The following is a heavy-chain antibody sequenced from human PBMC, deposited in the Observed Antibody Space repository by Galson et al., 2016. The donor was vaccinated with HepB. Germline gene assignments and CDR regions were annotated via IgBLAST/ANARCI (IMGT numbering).Heavy chain of an antibody. CDR2: ITSNGGII. V-gene: IGHV3-9*01. Sequence: SLRLSCAASGFTFDDYAMYWVRQAPGKGLEWVSGITSNGGIIGYADSVKGRFTISRDNAKNSLYVQMKSLRVEDTARYHCAKGRRVTTRWGYYNYAMDVWGQGTTVAVSS. J-gene: IGHJ6*02. CDR1: GFTFDDYA. D-gene: IGHD4-11*01. CDR3: AKGRRVTTRWGYYNYAMDV.